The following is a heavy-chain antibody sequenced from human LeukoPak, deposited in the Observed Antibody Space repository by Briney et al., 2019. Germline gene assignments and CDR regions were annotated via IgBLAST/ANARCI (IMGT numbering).Heavy chain of an antibody. D-gene: IGHD2-2*01. CDR1: GYTFSTYD. Sequence: EASVRVSCKTSGYTFSTYDINWLRQAAGQGLEWMGWMNPNSANTGFAQKFQGRAGITRDTSTATAYLELSSLTSEDTAVYYCARAIRYQLLSDYWGQGTLVTVS. J-gene: IGHJ4*02. CDR2: MNPNSANT. V-gene: IGHV1-8*03. CDR3: ARAIRYQLLSDY.